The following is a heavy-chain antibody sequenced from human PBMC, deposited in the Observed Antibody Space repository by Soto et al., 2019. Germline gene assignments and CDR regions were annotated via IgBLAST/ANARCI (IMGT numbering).Heavy chain of an antibody. D-gene: IGHD5-18*01. Sequence: PGESLKISCKGSGYSFTSYWISWVRQMPGKGLEWMGRIDPSDSYTNYSPSFQGHVTISADKSISTAYLQWSSLKASDTAMYYCARHLINLDTAMATDYYGMDVWGQGTTVTVSS. J-gene: IGHJ6*02. CDR1: GYSFTSYW. CDR2: IDPSDSYT. V-gene: IGHV5-10-1*01. CDR3: ARHLINLDTAMATDYYGMDV.